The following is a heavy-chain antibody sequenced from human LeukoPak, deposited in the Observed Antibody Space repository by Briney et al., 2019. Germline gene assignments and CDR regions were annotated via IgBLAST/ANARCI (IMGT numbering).Heavy chain of an antibody. CDR3: AKDRRGYYGSGSNFDY. D-gene: IGHD3-10*01. CDR2: ISGSGGST. V-gene: IGHV3-23*01. J-gene: IGHJ4*02. CDR1: GFTFSSYA. Sequence: PGGSLSLSCAASGFTFSSYAMSWVRQAPGKGLEWVSAISGSGGSTYYADSVKGRFTISRDNSKNTLYLQMNSLRAEDTAVYYCAKDRRGYYGSGSNFDYWGQGTLVTVSS.